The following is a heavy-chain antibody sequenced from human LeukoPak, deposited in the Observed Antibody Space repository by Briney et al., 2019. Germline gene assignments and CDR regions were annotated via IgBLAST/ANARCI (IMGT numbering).Heavy chain of an antibody. V-gene: IGHV4-4*07. Sequence: SETLSLTCTVSGGSISSYYWSWVRQPAGKGLELIGRIGATGSTNYTPSLKSRVTMSVDTSRNQFSLKLSSVTAADTAVYFCARDGSTTSFSNFYYYYYGMDVWGQGTTVTVSS. CDR3: ARDGSTTSFSNFYYYYYGMDV. D-gene: IGHD2-2*01. J-gene: IGHJ6*02. CDR1: GGSISSYY. CDR2: IGATGST.